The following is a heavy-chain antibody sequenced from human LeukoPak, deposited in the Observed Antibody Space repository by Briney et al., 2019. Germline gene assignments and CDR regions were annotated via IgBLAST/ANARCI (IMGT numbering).Heavy chain of an antibody. CDR2: IVVDGGNT. CDR3: ARGKAGSSWYQNFDY. J-gene: IGHJ4*02. V-gene: IGHV1-58*01. Sequence: ASVKVFCKASGFTFTTFAVQWVRQARGQRLEWIGWIVVDGGNTHYAQKFQERVDIITDRSTNTVFMELRSLRSDDTAVYYCARGKAGSSWYQNFDYWGQGTLVTVSS. CDR1: GFTFTTFA. D-gene: IGHD6-13*01.